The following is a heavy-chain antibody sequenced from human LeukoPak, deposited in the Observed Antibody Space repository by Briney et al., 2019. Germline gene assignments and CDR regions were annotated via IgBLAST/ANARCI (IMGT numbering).Heavy chain of an antibody. Sequence: GAAVKVSCKASGYTFTGYYIHWVRQAPGKGLEWMGRINPGSGGTNYAQKFQGRVAMTRDTSISTAYMELSRLRSDDTAVYYCAREQGGSGTYGVDYWGQGTLVTVSS. CDR1: GYTFTGYY. V-gene: IGHV1-2*06. D-gene: IGHD1-26*01. CDR2: INPGSGGT. CDR3: AREQGGSGTYGVDY. J-gene: IGHJ4*02.